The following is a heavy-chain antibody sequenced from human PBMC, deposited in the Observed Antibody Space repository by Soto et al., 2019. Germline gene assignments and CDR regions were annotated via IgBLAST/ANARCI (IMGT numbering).Heavy chain of an antibody. CDR1: GFTFSSYW. Sequence: GSLRLSCAASGFTFSSYWMHWVRQAPGKGLVWVSRINSDGSSTSYADSVKGRFTISRDNAKNTLYLQMNSLRAEDTAVYYCARITSGVVVPAFDYYYYMDVWGKGTTVTVSS. D-gene: IGHD2-2*01. V-gene: IGHV3-74*01. CDR3: ARITSGVVVPAFDYYYYMDV. CDR2: INSDGSST. J-gene: IGHJ6*03.